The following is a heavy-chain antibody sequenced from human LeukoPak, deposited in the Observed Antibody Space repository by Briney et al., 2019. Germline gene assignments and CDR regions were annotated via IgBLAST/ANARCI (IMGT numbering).Heavy chain of an antibody. D-gene: IGHD3-10*01. V-gene: IGHV3-30-3*01. Sequence: GGSLRLSCAASGFTFSSYAMHWVRQAPGKGLEWVAVISYDGSNKYYSDSVKGRFTISRDNAKKSFYLQMNSLRAEDTAVYYCARFVEAHTYYFDYWGQGTLVAVSS. J-gene: IGHJ4*02. CDR3: ARFVEAHTYYFDY. CDR1: GFTFSSYA. CDR2: ISYDGSNK.